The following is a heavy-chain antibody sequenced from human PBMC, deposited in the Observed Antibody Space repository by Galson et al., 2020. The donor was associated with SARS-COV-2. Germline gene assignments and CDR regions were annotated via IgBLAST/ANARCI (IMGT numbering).Heavy chain of an antibody. CDR3: AKHPDTPIAPPYWYYGMDV. V-gene: IGHV3-30*18. J-gene: IGHJ6*02. CDR1: RFTFSSYG. D-gene: IGHD5-18*01. Sequence: TGGSLRLSCAASRFTFSSYGMHWVRHAPGKGLEWVAVISYDGSNKYYADSVKGRFTISRDNSKNTLYLQMNSLRAEDTAVYYCAKHPDTPIAPPYWYYGMDVWGQGTTVTVSS. CDR2: ISYDGSNK.